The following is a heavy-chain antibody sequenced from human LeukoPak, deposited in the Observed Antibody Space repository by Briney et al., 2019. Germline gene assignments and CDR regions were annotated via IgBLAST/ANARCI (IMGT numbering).Heavy chain of an antibody. Sequence: SETLSLTCTVSGGSISSSSYYWGWIRQPPGKGLEWIGSIYYSGSTYYNPSLKSRVTISVDTSKNQFSLKLSSVTAADTAVYYCASCLSGSFDYWGQGTLVTVSS. J-gene: IGHJ4*02. D-gene: IGHD1-26*01. CDR1: GGSISSSSYY. CDR3: ASCLSGSFDY. V-gene: IGHV4-39*07. CDR2: IYYSGST.